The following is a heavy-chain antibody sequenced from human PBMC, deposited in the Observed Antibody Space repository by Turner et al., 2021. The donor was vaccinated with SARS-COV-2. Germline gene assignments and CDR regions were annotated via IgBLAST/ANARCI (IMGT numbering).Heavy chain of an antibody. J-gene: IGHJ3*02. V-gene: IGHV1-2*02. Sequence: QVQLVQSGAEVKKPGASVKVSCKASGYTFTGYYIHWVRQAPGQGLEWMGWINPNSGATNYAQNFQGRGTMTRDTSISTAYMELSRLRSDDTAVYYCARGGLYYYDSSAYYGDAFDIWGQGTMVTVSS. CDR3: ARGGLYYYDSSAYYGDAFDI. CDR2: INPNSGAT. CDR1: GYTFTGYY. D-gene: IGHD3-22*01.